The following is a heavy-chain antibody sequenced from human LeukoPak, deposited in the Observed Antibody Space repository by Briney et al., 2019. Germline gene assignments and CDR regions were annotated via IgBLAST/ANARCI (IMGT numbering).Heavy chain of an antibody. V-gene: IGHV3-23*01. D-gene: IGHD3-22*01. CDR2: ITSDEKT. Sequence: GGSLRLSCAASGFTFINYAMGWVRQAPGKGLEWVSAITSDEKTFYADSVKGRSTISRDNSKNTLHLQMNSLRAEDTAVYYCAKYCKLSGYYLGGYDYWGHGTLVTVSS. CDR1: GFTFINYA. J-gene: IGHJ4*01. CDR3: AKYCKLSGYYLGGYDY.